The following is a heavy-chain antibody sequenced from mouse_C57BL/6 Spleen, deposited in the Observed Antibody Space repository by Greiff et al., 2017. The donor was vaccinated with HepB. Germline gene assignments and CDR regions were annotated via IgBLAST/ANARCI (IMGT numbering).Heavy chain of an antibody. CDR1: GFTFSSYA. CDR3: ARDRERGRGWFAY. CDR2: ISDGGSYT. V-gene: IGHV5-4*01. D-gene: IGHD4-1*01. J-gene: IGHJ3*01. Sequence: EVKLMESGGGLVKPGGSLKLSCAASGFTFSSYAMSWVRQTPEKRLEWVATISDGGSYTYYPDNVKGRFTISRDNAKNNLYLQMSHLKSEDTAMYYCARDRERGRGWFAYWGQGTLVTVSA.